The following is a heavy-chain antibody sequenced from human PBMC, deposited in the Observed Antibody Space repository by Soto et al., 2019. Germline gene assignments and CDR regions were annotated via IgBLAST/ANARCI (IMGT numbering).Heavy chain of an antibody. Sequence: EVQLVESGGGLVQPGRSLRLSCAASGFTFDDYAMHWVRQAPGKGLEWVSGISWNSGSIGYADSVKGRFTISRDNAKNSLYLQMNSLRAEDTALYYCAKVGKAAAGTMDAFDIWGQGTMVTVSS. CDR3: AKVGKAAAGTMDAFDI. J-gene: IGHJ3*02. D-gene: IGHD6-13*01. V-gene: IGHV3-9*01. CDR1: GFTFDDYA. CDR2: ISWNSGSI.